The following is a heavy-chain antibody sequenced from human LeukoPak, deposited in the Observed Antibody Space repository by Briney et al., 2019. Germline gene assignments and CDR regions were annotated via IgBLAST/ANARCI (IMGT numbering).Heavy chain of an antibody. Sequence: PSETLSLTCAVSGYSISSGYYWGWIRQPPGKRLEWTGSIYHSGSTYYNPSLKSRVTISVDTSKNQFSLKLSSVTAADTAVYYCARDERYSYGYGVGYWGQGTLVTVSS. V-gene: IGHV4-38-2*02. CDR2: IYHSGST. D-gene: IGHD5-18*01. CDR1: GYSISSGYY. CDR3: ARDERYSYGYGVGY. J-gene: IGHJ4*02.